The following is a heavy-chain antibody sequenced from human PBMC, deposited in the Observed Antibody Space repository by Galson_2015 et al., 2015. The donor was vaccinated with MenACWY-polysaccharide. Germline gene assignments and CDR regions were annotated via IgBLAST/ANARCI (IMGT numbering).Heavy chain of an antibody. V-gene: IGHV3-53*01. CDR1: GLIVSANY. Sequence: SLRLSCAASGLIVSANYMAWFRQPPGKGLEWASTIYSGGNTYYADSVKGRFTISRDNSKNTLYLQMNSLRADDTAMYYCARHRPRGNGMDVWGQGTTVTVSS. CDR2: IYSGGNT. D-gene: IGHD1-14*01. J-gene: IGHJ6*02. CDR3: ARHRPRGNGMDV.